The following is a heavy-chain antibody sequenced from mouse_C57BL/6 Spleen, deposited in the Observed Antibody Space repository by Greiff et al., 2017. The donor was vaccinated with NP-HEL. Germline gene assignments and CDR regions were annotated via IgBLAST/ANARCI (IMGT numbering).Heavy chain of an antibody. D-gene: IGHD2-1*01. CDR1: GYTFTSYW. Sequence: QVHVKQPGAELVKPGASVKLSCKASGYTFTSYWMHWVKQRPGQGLEWIGMIHPNSGSTNYNEKFKSKATLTVDKSSSTAYMQLSSLTSEDSAVYYCARTLYGNLGYYAMDYWGQGTSVTVSS. CDR3: ARTLYGNLGYYAMDY. J-gene: IGHJ4*01. CDR2: IHPNSGST. V-gene: IGHV1-64*01.